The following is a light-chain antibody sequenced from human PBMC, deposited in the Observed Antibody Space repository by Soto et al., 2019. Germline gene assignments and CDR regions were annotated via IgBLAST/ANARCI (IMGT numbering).Light chain of an antibody. Sequence: QPVLTQSPSASASLGASVKLTCTLSSGHSSYTIAWHQQQPEKGPRYLMTLNSDGSHSKGDGIPDRFSGSSSGAEGYLSISSLQSEDEADYYCQTWGTGIEVFGGGTKLTVL. CDR2: LNSDGSH. J-gene: IGLJ3*02. V-gene: IGLV4-69*01. CDR1: SGHSSYT. CDR3: QTWGTGIEV.